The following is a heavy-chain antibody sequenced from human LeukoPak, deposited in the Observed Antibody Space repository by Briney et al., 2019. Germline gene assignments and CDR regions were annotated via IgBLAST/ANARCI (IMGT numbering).Heavy chain of an antibody. D-gene: IGHD3-16*01. V-gene: IGHV1-24*01. CDR2: FDPEDGET. Sequence: GASVNVSFKVSGYTLTELSMHWVRQAPGKGLEWMGGFDPEDGETIYAQKFQGRVTMTEDTSTDTAYMELSSLRSEDTAVYYCATDTSLLFDYWGQGTLVTVSS. CDR3: ATDTSLLFDY. J-gene: IGHJ4*02. CDR1: GYTLTELS.